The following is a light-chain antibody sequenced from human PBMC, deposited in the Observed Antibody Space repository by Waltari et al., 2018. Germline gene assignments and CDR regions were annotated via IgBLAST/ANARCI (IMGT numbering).Light chain of an antibody. CDR1: SSDVGNYNY. Sequence: QSALTQPPSASGSLGQSVTISSTGTSSDVGNYNYVSWYQQHPGRAPKLIIYDVNRPPAGVHNRFSGSKSGNTASLAVSGLQPEDEADYYCSSYAGSSYVFGTGTTVTVL. J-gene: IGLJ1*01. CDR2: DVN. V-gene: IGLV2-8*01. CDR3: SSYAGSSYV.